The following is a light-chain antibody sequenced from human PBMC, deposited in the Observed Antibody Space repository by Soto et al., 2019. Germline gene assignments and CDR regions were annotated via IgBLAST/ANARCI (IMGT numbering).Light chain of an antibody. CDR2: GAY. CDR3: QQYCSSPYT. Sequence: EIVVTQSPGTLSLSPGERATLSCRASQTVSSEYLAWYQQKPGQAPRLLIFGAYNRATGVPDRFSGSGFERDFTLTISRLEPEDFAVYYCQQYCSSPYTFGLGTKLEIK. V-gene: IGKV3-20*01. CDR1: QTVSSEY. J-gene: IGKJ2*01.